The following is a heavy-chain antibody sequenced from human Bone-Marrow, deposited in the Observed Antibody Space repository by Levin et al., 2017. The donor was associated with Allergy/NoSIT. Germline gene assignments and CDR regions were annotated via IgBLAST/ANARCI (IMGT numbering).Heavy chain of an antibody. Sequence: GGSLRLSCAASGFTFGNYAMTWVRQAPGKGLEWVSAISGGGGNTYYADSVKGRFTISRDNSKNTLYLQMNSLRAEDTALYYCARKGEYCFGGAVYKQEDDYYMDGWGKGTTVTVSS. V-gene: IGHV3-23*01. CDR2: ISGGGGNT. J-gene: IGHJ6*03. D-gene: IGHD2-21*01. CDR3: ARKGEYCFGGAVYKQEDDYYMDG. CDR1: GFTFGNYA.